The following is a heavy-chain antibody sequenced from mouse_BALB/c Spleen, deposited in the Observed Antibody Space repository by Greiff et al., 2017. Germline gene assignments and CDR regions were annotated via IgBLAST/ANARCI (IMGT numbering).Heavy chain of an antibody. D-gene: IGHD3-2*01. CDR1: GYAFSSSW. Sequence: QVQLKESGPELVKPGASVKISCKASGYAFSSSWMNWVKQRPGQGLEWIGRIYPGDGDTNYNGKFKGKATLTADKSSSTAYMQLSSLTSVDSAVYFCARSRGQLGLRFAYWGQGTLVTVSA. J-gene: IGHJ3*01. CDR2: IYPGDGDT. CDR3: ARSRGQLGLRFAY. V-gene: IGHV1-82*01.